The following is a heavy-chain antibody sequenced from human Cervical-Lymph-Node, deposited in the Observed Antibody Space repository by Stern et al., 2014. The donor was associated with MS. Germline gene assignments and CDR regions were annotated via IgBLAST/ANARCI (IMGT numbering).Heavy chain of an antibody. Sequence: VKLVQSGAEVRKPGASVKVSCRASGYTFSSFGISWVRRAPGQGLEWMGWISGYNGDTKYPQKFQGGVILTTDTSTSTAYMDLTSLRSDDTAMYYCARGPYCSSTSCYSNGYYFYGLDVWGQGTTVTVSS. D-gene: IGHD2-2*02. J-gene: IGHJ6*02. CDR2: ISGYNGDT. CDR3: ARGPYCSSTSCYSNGYYFYGLDV. CDR1: GYTFSSFG. V-gene: IGHV1-18*01.